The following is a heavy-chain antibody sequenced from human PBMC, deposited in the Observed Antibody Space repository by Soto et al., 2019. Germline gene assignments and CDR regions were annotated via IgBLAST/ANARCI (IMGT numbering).Heavy chain of an antibody. CDR1: GFTFSSYW. CDR3: ARFYGSGSSNWFDP. J-gene: IGHJ5*02. Sequence: EVQLVESGGGLVQPGGSLRLSCAASGFTFSSYWMSWVRQAPGKGLEWVANIKQDGSEKYYVDSVKGRFTISRDNAKNSLYLQMNSLRAEDTAVYYCARFYGSGSSNWFDPWGQGTLVTVSS. CDR2: IKQDGSEK. D-gene: IGHD3-10*01. V-gene: IGHV3-7*01.